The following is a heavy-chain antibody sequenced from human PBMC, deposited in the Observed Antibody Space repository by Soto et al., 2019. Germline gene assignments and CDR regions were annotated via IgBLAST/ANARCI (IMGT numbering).Heavy chain of an antibody. CDR2: IWYDGSNK. Sequence: GGSLRLSCAASGFTFSRYGMHWVRQAPGKGLEWVAVIWYDGSNKYYADSVKGRFTISRDNSENTVYLQMNSLRAEDTAVYYCAGEKNAGEYYYYYGMDVWGQGITVTVSS. D-gene: IGHD7-27*01. CDR1: GFTFSRYG. CDR3: AGEKNAGEYYYYYGMDV. V-gene: IGHV3-33*01. J-gene: IGHJ6*02.